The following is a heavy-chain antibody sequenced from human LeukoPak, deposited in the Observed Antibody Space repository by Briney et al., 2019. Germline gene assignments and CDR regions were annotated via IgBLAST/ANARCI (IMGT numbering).Heavy chain of an antibody. CDR2: IKQDGSEI. Sequence: GVSLRLSCTASAITFSNSWMSWVRQAPGKGLEWVANIKQDGSEINYVDSVKGRFTISRDNAKNSLVLQMNSLRGEDTGIYYCARHLAGDSLYRHFDYWGQGTLVTVSS. CDR3: ARHLAGDSLYRHFDY. D-gene: IGHD5/OR15-5a*01. J-gene: IGHJ4*02. CDR1: AITFSNSW. V-gene: IGHV3-7*04.